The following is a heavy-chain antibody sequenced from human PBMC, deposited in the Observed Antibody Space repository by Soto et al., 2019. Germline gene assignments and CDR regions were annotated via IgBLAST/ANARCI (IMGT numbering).Heavy chain of an antibody. CDR2: IIPIFGTA. Sequence: QVQLVQSGAEVKKPGSSVKVSCKASGGTFSSYAITWVRQAPGQGLEWMGEIIPIFGTANYAQKFQGRVTITADESTSTAYMELSSLRSEDTAVYYCARDRGASSGYYPYWFDPWGQGTLVTVSS. CDR3: ARDRGASSGYYPYWFDP. CDR1: GGTFSSYA. V-gene: IGHV1-69*12. J-gene: IGHJ5*02. D-gene: IGHD3-22*01.